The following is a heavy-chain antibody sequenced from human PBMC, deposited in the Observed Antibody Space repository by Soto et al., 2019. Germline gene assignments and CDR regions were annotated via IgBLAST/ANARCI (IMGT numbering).Heavy chain of an antibody. Sequence: SETPSLTCTVSGRSMSGYYWSWIRQPAGERLEWILRIYNSGTTDFNPSLKGRVTMSVETSKKQFSLKLTSVTAADTALYYCAREDYYDTGYYFXWGQGTQFTVSX. V-gene: IGHV4-4*07. J-gene: IGHJ4*02. CDR2: IYNSGTT. D-gene: IGHD3-9*01. CDR3: AREDYYDTGYYFX. CDR1: GRSMSGYY.